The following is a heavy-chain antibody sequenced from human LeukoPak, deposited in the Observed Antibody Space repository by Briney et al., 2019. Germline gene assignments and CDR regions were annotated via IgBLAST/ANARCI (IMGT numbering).Heavy chain of an antibody. J-gene: IGHJ5*02. CDR1: GYTFTGYY. CDR2: INPNSGGT. CDR3: ARAGQLIWGGYYALMDWFDP. D-gene: IGHD3-3*01. V-gene: IGHV1-2*02. Sequence: RASVKVSCKASGYTFTGYYMHWVRQAPGQGLEWMGWINPNSGGTNYAQKFQGRVTMTRDTSISTAYMELSRLRSDDTAVYYCARAGQLIWGGYYALMDWFDPWGQGTLVTVSS.